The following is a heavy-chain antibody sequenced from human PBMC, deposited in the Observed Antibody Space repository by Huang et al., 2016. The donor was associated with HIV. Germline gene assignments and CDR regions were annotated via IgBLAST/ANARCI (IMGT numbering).Heavy chain of an antibody. D-gene: IGHD3-10*01. J-gene: IGHJ4*02. V-gene: IGHV1-2*02. CDR3: AREEITEYSYGLGNYIDY. CDR1: GYTFIDYY. Sequence: QVQLVQSGAEVKKPGASVKVSCKTSGYTFIDYYVHWVRQAPGQGLEWMGGINPNSGATKYAQKFQNRVTMTRDTSVSTAYMEWGRLRSDDTAVYYCAREEITEYSYGLGNYIDYWGQGNLVTVSS. CDR2: INPNSGAT.